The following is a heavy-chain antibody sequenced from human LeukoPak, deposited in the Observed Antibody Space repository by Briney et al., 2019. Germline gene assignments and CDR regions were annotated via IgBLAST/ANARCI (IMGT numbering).Heavy chain of an antibody. J-gene: IGHJ4*02. D-gene: IGHD7-27*01. V-gene: IGHV4-59*01. CDR2: ISYSGST. CDR3: ARGPNRYYFDS. CDR1: GGSISSYY. Sequence: PSETLSLTCTVSGGSISSYYWSWIWQPPGKGLEWIGYISYSGSTNYNPSLNSRVTISVDTSNNQFSLNLSSVTAADTAVYFCARGPNRYYFDSWGQGTLVTVSS.